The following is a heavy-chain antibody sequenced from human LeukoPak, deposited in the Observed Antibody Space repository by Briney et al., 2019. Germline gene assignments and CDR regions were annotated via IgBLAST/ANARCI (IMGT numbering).Heavy chain of an antibody. CDR3: AKVYDYYDSSGFDP. CDR1: GFTISSYS. Sequence: GGSLRLSCAASGFTISSYSMNWVRQAPGKGLDWVSSISSSSSYIYYADSVKGRFTISRDNGRNSLFLQMNSLRAEDTAVYYCAKVYDYYDSSGFDPWGQGTLVTVSS. V-gene: IGHV3-21*01. J-gene: IGHJ5*02. CDR2: ISSSSSYI. D-gene: IGHD3-22*01.